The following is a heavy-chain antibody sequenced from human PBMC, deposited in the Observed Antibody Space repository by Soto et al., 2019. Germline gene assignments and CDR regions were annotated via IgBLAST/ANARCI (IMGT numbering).Heavy chain of an antibody. J-gene: IGHJ4*02. CDR1: GYTFTGYY. CDR2: INPNSGST. CDR3: ARAELSGTFDY. V-gene: IGHV1-2*04. D-gene: IGHD3-10*01. Sequence: ASVKVSCKASGYTFTGYYMHWVRQAPGQGLEWMGWINPNSGSTNYAQKLQGWVTMTRDTSISTAYMELRSLRSDDTAVYYCARAELSGTFDYWGQGTLVTVSS.